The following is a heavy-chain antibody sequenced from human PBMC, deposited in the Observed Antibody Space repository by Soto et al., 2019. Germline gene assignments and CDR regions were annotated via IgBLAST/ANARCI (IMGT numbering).Heavy chain of an antibody. CDR3: AREKLVWAAARPRSYGMDV. J-gene: IGHJ6*02. CDR2: IYHSGST. D-gene: IGHD6-6*01. V-gene: IGHV4-4*02. CDR1: GGSISSSNW. Sequence: QVQLQESGPGLVKPSGTLSLTCAVSGGSISSSNWWSWVRQPPGKGLEWIGEIYHSGSTNYNPSLKSRVTISVDKSKNQFSLKLSSVTAADTAVYYCAREKLVWAAARPRSYGMDVWGQGTTVTVSS.